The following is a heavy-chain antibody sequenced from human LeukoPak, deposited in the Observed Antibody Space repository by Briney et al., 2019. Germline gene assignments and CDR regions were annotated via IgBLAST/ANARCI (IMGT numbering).Heavy chain of an antibody. J-gene: IGHJ6*02. V-gene: IGHV3-23*01. CDR2: ISGSGGST. CDR3: AKSRSNCSSTSCYTLPYYYYGMDV. CDR1: GFTFGSYA. Sequence: GGSLRLFCAASGFTFGSYAMSWVRQAPGKGLEWVSAISGSGGSTYYADSVKGRFTISRDNSKNTLYLQMNSLRAEDTAVYYCAKSRSNCSSTSCYTLPYYYYGMDVWGQGTTVTVSS. D-gene: IGHD2-2*02.